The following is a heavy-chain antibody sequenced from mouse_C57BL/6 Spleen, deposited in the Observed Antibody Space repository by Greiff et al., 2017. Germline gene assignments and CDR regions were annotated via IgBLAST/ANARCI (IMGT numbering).Heavy chain of an antibody. V-gene: IGHV1-72*01. CDR1: GFTFTSYW. J-gene: IGHJ2*01. Sequence: QVQLQQSGAELVKPGASVKLSCKASGFTFTSYWMHWVKQRPGRGLEWIGRIDTTGGGTKYNEKFKGKATLTVDKPTSTAYMQLSSLKSEDSAVYYCAKGYFDYWGQGTTLTVSS. CDR2: IDTTGGGT. CDR3: AKGYFDY.